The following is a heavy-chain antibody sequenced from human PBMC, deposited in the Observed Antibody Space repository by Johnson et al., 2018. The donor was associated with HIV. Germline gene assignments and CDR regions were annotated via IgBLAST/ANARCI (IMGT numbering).Heavy chain of an antibody. CDR2: INGDGSRT. CDR1: GFTFNDHW. CDR3: AREEGTDILTRGDAFDI. V-gene: IGHV3-74*01. Sequence: VQLVESGGGLVQPGGSLRLSCGASGFTFNDHWMQWVRQAPGKGLVWVSRINGDGSRTSSADSVKGRLTMSRDNAKKSLYLQMNSLRAEDTAVYYCAREEGTDILTRGDAFDIWGQGTMVTVSS. D-gene: IGHD3-9*01. J-gene: IGHJ3*02.